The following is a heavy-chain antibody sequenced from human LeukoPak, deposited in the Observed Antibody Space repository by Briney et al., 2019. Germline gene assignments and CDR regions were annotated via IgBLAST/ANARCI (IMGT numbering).Heavy chain of an antibody. CDR3: ARATNYYDSSGYYIYYFDY. Sequence: PGGSLRLSCAASGFTVSSNYMSWVRQAPGKGLEWVSGIYSVGSTYYADSVKGRFTISRDNSKNTLYVQMNSLRAEDTAVYYCARATNYYDSSGYYIYYFDYWGQGTLVTVSS. CDR1: GFTVSSNY. V-gene: IGHV3-66*01. CDR2: IYSVGST. D-gene: IGHD3-22*01. J-gene: IGHJ4*02.